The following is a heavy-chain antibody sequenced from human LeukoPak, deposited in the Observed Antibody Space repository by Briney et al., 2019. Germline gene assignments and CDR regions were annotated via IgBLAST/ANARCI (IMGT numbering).Heavy chain of an antibody. V-gene: IGHV1-18*01. CDR2: IRANNGDT. CDR3: ARHPYYDAKHYVGMDV. D-gene: IGHD3-22*01. Sequence: GSVKVSCKASGYTFTSYGISWVRQAPGQGLEWMGWIRANNGDTNYAQKLQGRVTMTTDTSTSTGYMELRSLRSDDTAVYYCARHPYYDAKHYVGMDVWGQGTTATLSS. J-gene: IGHJ6*02. CDR1: GYTFTSYG.